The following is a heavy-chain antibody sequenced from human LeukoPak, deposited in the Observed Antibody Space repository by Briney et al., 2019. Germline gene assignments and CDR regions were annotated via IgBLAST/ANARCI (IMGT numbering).Heavy chain of an antibody. CDR3: ARDVEGTGWPYYGLDV. V-gene: IGHV3-23*01. CDR1: GFTFSRYG. J-gene: IGHJ6*02. CDR2: IVGGGVTI. Sequence: GGSLRLSCEASGFTFSRYGLSWVRQAPGKGLEWVSIIVGGGVTIYYAGSVKGRFIVSRDDSRSTMYLQMNSLTADDTAVYYCARDVEGTGWPYYGLDVWGQGTTVTVSS. D-gene: IGHD6-19*01.